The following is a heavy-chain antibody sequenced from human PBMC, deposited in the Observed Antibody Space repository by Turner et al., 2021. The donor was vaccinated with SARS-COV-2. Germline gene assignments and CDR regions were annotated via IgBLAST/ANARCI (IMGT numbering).Heavy chain of an antibody. V-gene: IGHV3-21*01. Sequence: EVQVAGSGGVLLRPAVCLSRSCAGSGFTCSSISLNWVRQGPMNGLKWVSSISSSRSYIYYAVSVKGRFTSSRDNAKMSRYLKMYSVKAKNTAVYYCARDHRPVIVVDSNRAGSDYYGIDDWGQGTTVTVSS. CDR2: ISSSRSYI. CDR1: GFTCSSIS. J-gene: IGHJ6*02. D-gene: IGHD2-2*01. CDR3: ARDHRPVIVVDSNRAGSDYYGIDD.